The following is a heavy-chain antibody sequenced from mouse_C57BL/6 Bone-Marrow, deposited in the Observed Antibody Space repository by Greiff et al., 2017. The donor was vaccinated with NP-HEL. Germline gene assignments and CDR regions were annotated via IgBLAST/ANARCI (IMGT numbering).Heavy chain of an antibody. Sequence: EVKVVESGGGLVQPGESLKLSCESNEYEFTSHDMSWVRKTPEKRLELVAAINSDGGSTYYPDTMERRFIISRDNTKKTLYLQMSSLRSEDTALYYCARHGNYETAYAMDYWGQGTSVTVSS. CDR2: INSDGGST. CDR1: EYEFTSHD. V-gene: IGHV5-2*01. CDR3: ARHGNYETAYAMDY. J-gene: IGHJ4*01. D-gene: IGHD2-1*01.